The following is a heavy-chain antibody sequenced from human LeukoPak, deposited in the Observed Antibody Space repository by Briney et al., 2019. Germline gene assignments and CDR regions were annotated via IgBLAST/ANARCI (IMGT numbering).Heavy chain of an antibody. V-gene: IGHV4-39*07. CDR1: GGSINNNIHY. D-gene: IGHD6-13*01. CDR2: IFYSGQT. Sequence: SETLSLTCTVSGGSINNNIHYWGWIRQPPGKGLEWIGTIFYSGQTYYNPSLKSRVTTSVDTSKNQFSLKLRSVTAADTAVYYCARDREQQLVRFYNAFDIWGQGTMVTVSS. CDR3: ARDREQQLVRFYNAFDI. J-gene: IGHJ3*02.